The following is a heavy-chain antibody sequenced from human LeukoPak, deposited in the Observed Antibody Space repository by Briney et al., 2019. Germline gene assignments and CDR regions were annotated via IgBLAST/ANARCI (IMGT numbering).Heavy chain of an antibody. CDR3: ARVKSASGWYEDY. J-gene: IGHJ4*02. CDR2: IIPMFGTA. Sequence: ASVKVSCKASGYTFTSYGISWVRQAPGHGLEWMGGIIPMFGTANYAQKFQGRVTITADESTSTAYMELSSLRSEDTAVYYCARVKSASGWYEDYWGQGTLVTVSS. V-gene: IGHV1-69*13. CDR1: GYTFTSYG. D-gene: IGHD6-19*01.